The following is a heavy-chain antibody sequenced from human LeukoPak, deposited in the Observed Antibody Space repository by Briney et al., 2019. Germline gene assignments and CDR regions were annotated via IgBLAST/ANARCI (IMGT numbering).Heavy chain of an antibody. CDR2: ISGGGGST. Sequence: PGGSLRLSCAVSGFIFSNYAMNWVRQAPGKGLEWVSTISGGGGSTYYADSVKGRFTISRDNSKNTLYLQVNSLRAEDTAVYYCAKGGKWDVTPFDYWGQGTLVTVSS. CDR1: GFIFSNYA. J-gene: IGHJ4*02. CDR3: AKGGKWDVTPFDY. D-gene: IGHD1-26*01. V-gene: IGHV3-23*01.